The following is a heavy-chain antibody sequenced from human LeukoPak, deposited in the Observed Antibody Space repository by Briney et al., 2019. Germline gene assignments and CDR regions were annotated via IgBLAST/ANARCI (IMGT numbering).Heavy chain of an antibody. CDR3: ARLWFYDYVWGSYRYNFDY. CDR1: GFTFSSYA. V-gene: IGHV3-21*01. D-gene: IGHD3-16*02. CDR2: ISSSSSYI. J-gene: IGHJ4*02. Sequence: PGGSLRLSCAASGFTFSSYAMHWVRQAPGKGLEWVSSISSSSSYIYYADSVKGRFTISRDNAKNSLYLQMNSLRAEDTAVYYCARLWFYDYVWGSYRYNFDYWGQGTLVTVSS.